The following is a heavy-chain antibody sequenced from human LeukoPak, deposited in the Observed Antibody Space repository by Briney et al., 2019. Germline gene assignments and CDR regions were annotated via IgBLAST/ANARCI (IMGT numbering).Heavy chain of an antibody. V-gene: IGHV3-33*01. CDR3: ARDGRPTNYYDSSGYYNY. D-gene: IGHD3-22*01. Sequence: PGRSLRLSCAASGFTFSSYGMHWVRQAPGKGLEWVAVIWYDGSNKYYADSVKGRLTISRDNSKNTLYLQMNSLRAEDTAVYYCARDGRPTNYYDSSGYYNYWGQGTLVTVSS. J-gene: IGHJ4*02. CDR2: IWYDGSNK. CDR1: GFTFSSYG.